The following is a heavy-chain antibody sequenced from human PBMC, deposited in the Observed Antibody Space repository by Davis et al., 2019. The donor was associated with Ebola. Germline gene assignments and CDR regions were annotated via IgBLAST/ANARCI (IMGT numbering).Heavy chain of an antibody. D-gene: IGHD6-13*01. CDR1: GFTFSSNA. Sequence: GGSLRLSCATSGFTFSSNAMSWVRQAPGKGLEWVSGISWNSGSIGYADSVKGRFTISRDNAKNSLYLQMNSLRAEDTALYYCAKAAAAGTGVFDYWGQGTLVTVSS. V-gene: IGHV3-9*01. CDR2: ISWNSGSI. CDR3: AKAAAAGTGVFDY. J-gene: IGHJ4*02.